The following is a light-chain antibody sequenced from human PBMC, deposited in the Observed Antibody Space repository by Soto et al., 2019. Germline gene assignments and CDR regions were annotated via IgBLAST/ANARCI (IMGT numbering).Light chain of an antibody. V-gene: IGLV1-44*01. CDR1: SSNIGSNT. J-gene: IGLJ2*01. CDR3: AAWDDSLNGVV. CDR2: SKN. Sequence: QSVLTQPPSASGTPGQRVTISCSGSSSNIGSNTVNWYQQLPGTAPKLLIYSKNQRPSGVPDRFSGSKSGTSASLAISGLQSEDEADYYCAAWDDSLNGVVFGGATNFTVL.